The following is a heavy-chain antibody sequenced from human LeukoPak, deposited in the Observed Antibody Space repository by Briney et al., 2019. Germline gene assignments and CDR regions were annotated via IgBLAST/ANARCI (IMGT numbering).Heavy chain of an antibody. D-gene: IGHD2-2*01. V-gene: IGHV4-38-2*01. Sequence: SETLSLTCAVSGYSISSGYYWGWIQQPPGKGLEWIGSIYHSGSTYYNPSLKSRVTISVDTSKNQFSLKLSSVTAADTAVYYCARVVVVVPAAINGFDYWGQGTLVTVSS. J-gene: IGHJ4*02. CDR3: ARVVVVVPAAINGFDY. CDR2: IYHSGST. CDR1: GYSISSGYY.